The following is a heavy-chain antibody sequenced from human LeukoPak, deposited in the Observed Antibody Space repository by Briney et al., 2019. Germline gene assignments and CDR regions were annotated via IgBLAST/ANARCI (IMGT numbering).Heavy chain of an antibody. D-gene: IGHD3-10*01. CDR3: AKGRDGSGTYYSSSQY. J-gene: IGHJ1*01. CDR2: FRGGGDNT. CDR1: GFTFSTYA. Sequence: GGSLRLSCAASGFTFSTYAMDWVRQAPGKRLEWVSTFRGGGDNTYYADSVKGRFIISRDNSNNMLYLQMNSLRAEDTAIYYCAKGRDGSGTYYSSSQYWGQGTLVTVSS. V-gene: IGHV3-23*01.